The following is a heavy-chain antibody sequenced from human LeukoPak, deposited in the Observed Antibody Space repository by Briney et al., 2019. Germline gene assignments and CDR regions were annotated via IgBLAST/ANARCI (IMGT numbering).Heavy chain of an antibody. CDR3: AREEVRVLVRWLDP. CDR2: IKQDGSEK. Sequence: PGGSLRLSCAASGFTFSSYWMSWVRQAPGKGLEWVANIKQDGSEKYYVDSVKGRFTISRDNAKNSLYLQMNSLRAEDTAVYYCAREEVRVLVRWLDPWGQGTLVTVSS. J-gene: IGHJ5*02. CDR1: GFTFSSYW. D-gene: IGHD2-21*01. V-gene: IGHV3-7*01.